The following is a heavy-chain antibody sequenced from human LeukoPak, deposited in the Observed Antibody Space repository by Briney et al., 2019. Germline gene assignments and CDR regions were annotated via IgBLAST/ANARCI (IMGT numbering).Heavy chain of an antibody. D-gene: IGHD2-2*01. CDR2: ISGSVGST. Sequence: PGGSLRLSCAASGFTFSSYAMSCVRQAPGKGLEWVSAISGSVGSTYYADSVKGRFTISRDNSKNTLYLQMNSLRAEDTAVYYCARERGVVVPAANEFDYWGQGTLVTVSS. CDR1: GFTFSSYA. V-gene: IGHV3-23*01. J-gene: IGHJ4*02. CDR3: ARERGVVVPAANEFDY.